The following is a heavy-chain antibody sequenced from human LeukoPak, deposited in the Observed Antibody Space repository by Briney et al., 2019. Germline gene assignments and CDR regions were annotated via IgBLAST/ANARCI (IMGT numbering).Heavy chain of an antibody. V-gene: IGHV4-38-2*02. CDR1: GESISGFY. Sequence: SETLSLTCTVSGESISGFYWNWIRQPPGKGLEWIGSIYHSGSTYYNPSLKSRVTISVDTSKNQFSLKLSSVTAADTAVYYCARDQLYSSGWWPFDYWGQGTLVTVSS. D-gene: IGHD6-19*01. J-gene: IGHJ4*02. CDR2: IYHSGST. CDR3: ARDQLYSSGWWPFDY.